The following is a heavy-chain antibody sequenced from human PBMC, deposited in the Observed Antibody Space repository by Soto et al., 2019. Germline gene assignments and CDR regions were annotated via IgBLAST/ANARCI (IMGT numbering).Heavy chain of an antibody. Sequence: SETLSLTCTVSGGSISSGGYYWSWIRQPPGKGLEWIGYIYYSGSTNYNPSLKSRVTISVDTSKNQFSLKLSSVTAADTAVYYCARSRYSYGLDYWGQGTLVTVSS. J-gene: IGHJ4*02. V-gene: IGHV4-61*08. CDR2: IYYSGST. CDR3: ARSRYSYGLDY. D-gene: IGHD5-18*01. CDR1: GGSISSGGYY.